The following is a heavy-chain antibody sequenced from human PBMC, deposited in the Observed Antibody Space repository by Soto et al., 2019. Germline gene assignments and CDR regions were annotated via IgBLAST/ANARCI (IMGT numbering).Heavy chain of an antibody. J-gene: IGHJ4*02. Sequence: SETLSLTCSVSGDSISSYYWSWIRQSAGKGLEWIGRTYITGDTNYNPSLKSRVTMSLDTSKNQLSLKVTSVTATDTAAYYCAREYTETVDGPTPFYFDYWGQGTPVTVPS. CDR2: TYITGDT. V-gene: IGHV4-4*07. CDR3: AREYTETVDGPTPFYFDY. CDR1: GDSISSYY. D-gene: IGHD6-19*01.